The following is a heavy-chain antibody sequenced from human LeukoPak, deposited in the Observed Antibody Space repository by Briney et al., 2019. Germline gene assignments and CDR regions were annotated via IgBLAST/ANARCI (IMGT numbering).Heavy chain of an antibody. CDR2: IKSKTDGGTT. J-gene: IGHJ4*02. D-gene: IGHD6-19*01. CDR1: GFTFNNAW. CDR3: TTYALSSGWWDFDF. Sequence: PGGSLRLSCAASGFTFNNAWMNWVRQAPGKGLEWVGRIKSKTDGGTTDYAAPVKGRFTISRDDSKNTLYLHMNSLKTEDTAVYYCTTYALSSGWWDFDFWGQGTLVTVSS. V-gene: IGHV3-15*01.